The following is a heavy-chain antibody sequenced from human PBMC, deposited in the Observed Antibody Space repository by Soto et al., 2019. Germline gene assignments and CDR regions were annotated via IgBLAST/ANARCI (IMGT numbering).Heavy chain of an antibody. CDR3: AHSTTHGLDD. D-gene: IGHD1-26*01. J-gene: IGHJ4*02. CDR2: IYWDDDK. CDR1: GFSLSTRGAG. V-gene: IGHV2-5*02. Sequence: QITLKESGPTLVKPTQTLTLTCTFSGFSLSTRGAGVAWIRQPPGKALEWLALIYWDDDKRYSPSLKSKLTITKATSERRRVLTVANVEPVGATAWCCAHSTTHGLDDWGQGTLVTVSS.